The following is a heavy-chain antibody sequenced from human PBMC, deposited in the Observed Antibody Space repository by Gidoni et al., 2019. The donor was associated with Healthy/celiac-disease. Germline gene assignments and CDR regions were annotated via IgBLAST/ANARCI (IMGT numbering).Heavy chain of an antibody. Sequence: EVQLVESGGGLVQPGRSLRLSCTASGFTFGDYAMSWFRQAPGKGLEWVGFIRSKAYGGTTEYAASVKGRFTISRDDSKSIAYLQMNSLKTEDTAVYYCTRDRWLLLYYVDYWGQGTLVTVSS. V-gene: IGHV3-49*03. J-gene: IGHJ4*02. CDR1: GFTFGDYA. D-gene: IGHD3-22*01. CDR3: TRDRWLLLYYVDY. CDR2: IRSKAYGGTT.